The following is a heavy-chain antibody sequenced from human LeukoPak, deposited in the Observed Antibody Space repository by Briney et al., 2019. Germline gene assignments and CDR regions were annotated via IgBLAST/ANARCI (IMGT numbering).Heavy chain of an antibody. CDR1: GGSISSYY. J-gene: IGHJ5*02. D-gene: IGHD3-22*01. Sequence: SETLSLTCTVSGGSISSYYWSWIRQPPGKGLEWIGYVYYSGSTNYNPSLKSRVTISVDTSKNQFSLKLSSVTAADTAVYYCARDRNQYYYDSSGSTDWFDPWGQGTLVTVSS. CDR2: VYYSGST. V-gene: IGHV4-59*12. CDR3: ARDRNQYYYDSSGSTDWFDP.